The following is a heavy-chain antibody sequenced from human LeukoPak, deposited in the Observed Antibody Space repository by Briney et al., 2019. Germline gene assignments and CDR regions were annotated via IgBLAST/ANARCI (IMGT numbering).Heavy chain of an antibody. D-gene: IGHD1-26*01. CDR3: ARDGSVGATAFDI. Sequence: PGGSLRLSCAASGFTVSSNYMSWVRQAPGKGLEWVSVIYSGGSTYYADSVKGRFTISRDNSKNTLYLQMNSLRAEDTAVYYCARDGSVGATAFDIWGQGTMVTVSS. CDR2: IYSGGST. V-gene: IGHV3-66*01. J-gene: IGHJ3*02. CDR1: GFTVSSNY.